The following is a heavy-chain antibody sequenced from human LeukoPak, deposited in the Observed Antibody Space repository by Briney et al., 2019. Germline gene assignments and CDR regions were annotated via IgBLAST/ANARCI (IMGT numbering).Heavy chain of an antibody. CDR1: GGSFSGYY. CDR2: IDHSGST. J-gene: IGHJ4*02. CDR3: ARANSGWSINFDY. D-gene: IGHD6-19*01. V-gene: IGHV4-34*01. Sequence: SETLSLTCAVYGGSFSGYYWTWIRQPPGKGLEWIGEIDHSGSTNYNPSLKSRVTISVDTSKNQFSLKLSSVTAADTAVYYCARANSGWSINFDYWDQGTLVTVSS.